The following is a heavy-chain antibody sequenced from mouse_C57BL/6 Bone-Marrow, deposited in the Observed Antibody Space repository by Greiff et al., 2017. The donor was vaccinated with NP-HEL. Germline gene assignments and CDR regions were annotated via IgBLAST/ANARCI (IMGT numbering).Heavy chain of an antibody. CDR2: ISDGGSYT. CDR3: ARDRGTTVVAPRCAY. J-gene: IGHJ3*01. Sequence: EVQVVESGGGLVKPGGSLKLSCAASGFTFSSYAMSWVRQTPEKRLEWVATISDGGSYTYYPDNVKGRFTISRDNAKNNLYLQMSHLKSEDTAMYYCARDRGTTVVAPRCAYWGQGTLVTVSA. D-gene: IGHD1-1*01. CDR1: GFTFSSYA. V-gene: IGHV5-4*01.